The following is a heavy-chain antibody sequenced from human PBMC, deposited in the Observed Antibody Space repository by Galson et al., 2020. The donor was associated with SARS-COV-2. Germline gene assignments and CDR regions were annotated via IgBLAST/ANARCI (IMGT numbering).Heavy chain of an antibody. D-gene: IGHD5-18*01. Sequence: ETSETLSLTCSVSGGSISSYQWSWVRQPPGKGLEWIGYIYYNGRTNYNPSLKSRVTISVDTSKKQFSLRLSSVTAADTAVYYCARAPGGGNNYGWNFDYWGQGTLVTVSS. J-gene: IGHJ4*02. CDR2: IYYNGRT. V-gene: IGHV4-59*01. CDR3: ARAPGGGNNYGWNFDY. CDR1: GGSISSYQ.